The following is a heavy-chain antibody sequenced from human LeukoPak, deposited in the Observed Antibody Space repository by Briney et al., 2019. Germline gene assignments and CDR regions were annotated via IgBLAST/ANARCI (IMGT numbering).Heavy chain of an antibody. J-gene: IGHJ3*02. Sequence: GGSLRLSCAASGFTFDDYAMHWVRQAPGKGLEWVSGISWNSGSIGYADSVKGRFTISRDNAKNSLYLQMNSLRAEDTALYYCASGYSSGYDAFDIWGQGTMVTVSS. D-gene: IGHD6-19*01. CDR1: GFTFDDYA. CDR2: ISWNSGSI. CDR3: ASGYSSGYDAFDI. V-gene: IGHV3-9*01.